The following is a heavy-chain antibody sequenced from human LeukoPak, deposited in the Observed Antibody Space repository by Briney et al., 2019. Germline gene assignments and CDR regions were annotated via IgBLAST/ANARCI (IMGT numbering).Heavy chain of an antibody. J-gene: IGHJ4*02. Sequence: GGSLRLSCAASGFPFSDWSMSWVRQAPGKGLESVAYISYKSVIHYRDSVEGRFTISRDNGKNSLYLQMSSLRAEDTAVYYCARGSGGVGAALHYWGQGTLVTVSS. CDR1: GFPFSDWS. CDR2: ISYKSVI. D-gene: IGHD1-26*01. CDR3: ARGSGGVGAALHY. V-gene: IGHV3-69-1*01.